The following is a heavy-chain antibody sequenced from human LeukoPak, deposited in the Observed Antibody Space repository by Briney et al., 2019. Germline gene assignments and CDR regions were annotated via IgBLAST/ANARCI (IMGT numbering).Heavy chain of an antibody. CDR3: ARSGAVADFDY. V-gene: IGHV1-2*02. CDR2: INPNSDGT. CDR1: GYTFTGYY. Sequence: ASVKVSCKASGYTFTGYYMHWVRQAPGQGLKWMGWINPNSDGTNYAQKFQGRVTMTRDTSISTAYMELSRLRSDDTAVYYCARSGAVADFDYWGQGTLVTVSS. J-gene: IGHJ4*02. D-gene: IGHD6-19*01.